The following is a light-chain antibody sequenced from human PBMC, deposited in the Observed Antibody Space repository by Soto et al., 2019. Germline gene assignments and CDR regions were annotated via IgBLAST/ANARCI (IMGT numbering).Light chain of an antibody. Sequence: TQTPGTMSVSPGERASLSCMSSQSISSSLAWYQQKPGQAPRLLIYGASTRATGIPARFSGSGSGTEFTLTISSLQSEDFAVYYCQQYNTWPPVTFGQGAKLDIK. CDR1: QSISSS. CDR3: QQYNTWPPVT. CDR2: GAS. V-gene: IGKV3-15*01. J-gene: IGKJ1*01.